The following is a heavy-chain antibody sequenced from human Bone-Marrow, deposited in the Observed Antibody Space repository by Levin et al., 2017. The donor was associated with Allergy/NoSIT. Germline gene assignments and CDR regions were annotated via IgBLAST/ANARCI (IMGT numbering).Heavy chain of an antibody. CDR2: IIPFFDTT. V-gene: IGHV1-69*13. D-gene: IGHD3-16*01. J-gene: IGHJ5*02. CDR1: GGTSSNFA. CDR3: AHRFGELYRWFDP. Sequence: PSASVKVSCKASGGTSSNFAITWVRQAPGQGLEWMGGIIPFFDTTNYAEKFEGRVSITADESTSTAYMELSSLRSDDTAVYYCAHRFGELYRWFDPWGQGTLVIVSS.